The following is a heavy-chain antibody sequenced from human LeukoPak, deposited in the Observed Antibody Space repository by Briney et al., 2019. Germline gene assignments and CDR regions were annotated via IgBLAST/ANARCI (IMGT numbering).Heavy chain of an antibody. V-gene: IGHV3-53*01. Sequence: GGSLRLSCAASGFTFSDYYMSWIRQAPGKGLEWVSVIYSGGSTYYADSVKGRFTISRDNSKNTLYLQMNSLRAEDTAVYYCARASIADDAFDIWGEGTMVTVSS. CDR1: GFTFSDYY. CDR3: ARASIADDAFDI. CDR2: IYSGGST. D-gene: IGHD6-6*01. J-gene: IGHJ3*02.